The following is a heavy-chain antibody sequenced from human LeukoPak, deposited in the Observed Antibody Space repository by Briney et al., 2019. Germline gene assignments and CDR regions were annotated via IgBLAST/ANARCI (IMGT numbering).Heavy chain of an antibody. D-gene: IGHD6-25*01. V-gene: IGHV3-48*03. Sequence: PGGSLRLSCAASGFTFSSYEMNWVRQAPGKGLEWVSYISSSGSTIYYADSVKGRFTISRDNAKNSLYLQLNSLRVEDTAMYFCARGLSYCSDGICPFDYWGQGTQVTVS. CDR3: ARGLSYCSDGICPFDY. CDR1: GFTFSSYE. CDR2: ISSSGSTI. J-gene: IGHJ4*02.